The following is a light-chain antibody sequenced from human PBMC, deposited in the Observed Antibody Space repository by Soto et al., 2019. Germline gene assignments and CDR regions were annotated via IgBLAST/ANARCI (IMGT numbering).Light chain of an antibody. Sequence: DIQMTQSPSSLSASVGDRVTITCRASQSIFNYLNWYQQRPGTAPRLLIYRASSVKSGVPPRFSGSGSGRDFTLTISSLRPEDIATYFCQHSYSSPPWAFGQGTKVEVK. J-gene: IGKJ1*01. CDR1: QSIFNY. CDR2: RAS. V-gene: IGKV1-39*01. CDR3: QHSYSSPPWA.